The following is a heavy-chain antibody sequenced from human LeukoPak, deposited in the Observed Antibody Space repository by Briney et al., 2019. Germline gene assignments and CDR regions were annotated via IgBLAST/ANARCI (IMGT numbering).Heavy chain of an antibody. CDR1: GYTLTELS. CDR2: FDPEDGET. J-gene: IGHJ4*02. D-gene: IGHD3-3*01. Sequence: GASVKVSSKVSGYTLTELSMHWVRQAPGKGLEWMGGFDPEDGETIYAQKFQGRVTMTEDTSTDTAYMELNSLSSEDTAVYYCSSSGVEEWQGLHFWGQGTLVTVSS. CDR3: SSSGVEEWQGLHF. V-gene: IGHV1-24*01.